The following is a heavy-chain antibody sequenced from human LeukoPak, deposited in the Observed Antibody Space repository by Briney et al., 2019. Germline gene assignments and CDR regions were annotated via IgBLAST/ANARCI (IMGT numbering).Heavy chain of an antibody. Sequence: GKSLIISCAASGFTFGNSAMIWVRQAPGKGLEWISTVSNSGSMTYYADSVKGRFTTSRDNSKNTLWLQMNSLRAEDTAVYYCAKARNFYYYDSSGYYYGYWGQGTLVTVSS. CDR3: AKARNFYYYDSSGYYYGY. CDR1: GFTFGNSA. J-gene: IGHJ4*02. D-gene: IGHD3-22*01. CDR2: VSNSGSMT. V-gene: IGHV3-23*01.